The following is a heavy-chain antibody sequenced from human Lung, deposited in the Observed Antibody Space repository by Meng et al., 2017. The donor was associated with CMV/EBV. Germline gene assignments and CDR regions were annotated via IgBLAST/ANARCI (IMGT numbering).Heavy chain of an antibody. CDR1: GGTFSSYA. V-gene: IGHV1-69*10. CDR2: IIPILGIA. Sequence: KASGGTFSSYASSWVRLAPGQGLEWMGGIIPILGIANYAQKFQGRVTITADKSTSTAYMELSSLRSEDTAVYYCARVEFASLKNWFDPWGQGTLVTVSS. CDR3: ARVEFASLKNWFDP. J-gene: IGHJ5*02. D-gene: IGHD2-2*01.